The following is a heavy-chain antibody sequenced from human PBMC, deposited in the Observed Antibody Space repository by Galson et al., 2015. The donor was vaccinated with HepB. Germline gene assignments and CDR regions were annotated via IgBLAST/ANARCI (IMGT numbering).Heavy chain of an antibody. V-gene: IGHV3-64D*06. D-gene: IGHD3-22*01. CDR2: ISTNGDTT. CDR3: VKPFYYNSRGRGYFDL. Sequence: SLRLSCAASGFSFSSYDMLWVRQAPGKGLEYVSGISTNGDTTYYADSVKGRFIISRDNSKNTLYLQMSSVRVEDTAVYSCVKPFYYNSRGRGYFDLWGRGTLVTVSS. CDR1: GFSFSSYD. J-gene: IGHJ2*01.